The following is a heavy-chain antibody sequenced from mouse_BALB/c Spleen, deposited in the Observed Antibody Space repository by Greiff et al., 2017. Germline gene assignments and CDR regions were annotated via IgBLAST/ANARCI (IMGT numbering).Heavy chain of an antibody. V-gene: IGHV5-4*02. J-gene: IGHJ2*01. D-gene: IGHD2-3*01. CDR2: ISDGGSYT. CDR1: GFTFSDYY. Sequence: EVNLVESGGGLVKPGGSLKLSCAASGFTFSDYYMYWVRQTPEKRLEWVATISDGGSYTYYPDSVKGRFTISRDNAKNNLYLQMSSLKSEDTAMYYCARDRDDDYFDYWGQGTTLTVSS. CDR3: ARDRDDDYFDY.